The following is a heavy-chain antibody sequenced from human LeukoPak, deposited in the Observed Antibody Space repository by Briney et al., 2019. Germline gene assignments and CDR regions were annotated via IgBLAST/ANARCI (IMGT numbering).Heavy chain of an antibody. Sequence: PSQTLSLTCTVSGGSISSGSYYWSWIRQPAGKGLEWIGRIYTSGSTNYNLSLKSRVTISVDTSKNQFSLKLSSVTAADTAVYYCAREEYCSGGSCYLGYYYYYMDVWGKGTTVTISS. CDR3: AREEYCSGGSCYLGYYYYYMDV. J-gene: IGHJ6*03. D-gene: IGHD2-15*01. V-gene: IGHV4-61*02. CDR2: IYTSGST. CDR1: GGSISSGSYY.